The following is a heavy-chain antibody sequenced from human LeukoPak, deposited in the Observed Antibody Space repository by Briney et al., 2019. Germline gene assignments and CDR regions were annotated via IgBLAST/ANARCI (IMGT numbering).Heavy chain of an antibody. J-gene: IGHJ6*03. CDR3: ARHVMSRSYYYYYMDV. CDR1: GGSISSGSYY. CDR2: IYTSGST. V-gene: IGHV4-61*02. D-gene: IGHD3-16*01. Sequence: PSETLSLTCTVSGGSISSGSYYWSWIRQPAGKGLEWIGRIYTSGSTNYNPSLKSRVTISVDTSKNQFSLKLSSVTAADTAVYYCARHVMSRSYYYYYMDVWGKGTTVTVSS.